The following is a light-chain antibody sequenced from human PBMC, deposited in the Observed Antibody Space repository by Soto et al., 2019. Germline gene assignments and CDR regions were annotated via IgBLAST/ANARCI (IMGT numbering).Light chain of an antibody. Sequence: EIVLTQSPGTLSLSPGERATLSCRASQSDGVDYLAWFQQKPGQAPRLLIYRASRRATGVPDRFSGSGAATDFYLTTNRLEPEDFAVYYCHHYGSAPWTVGQGTKVEI. CDR2: RAS. CDR3: HHYGSAPWT. CDR1: QSDGVDY. J-gene: IGKJ1*01. V-gene: IGKV3-20*01.